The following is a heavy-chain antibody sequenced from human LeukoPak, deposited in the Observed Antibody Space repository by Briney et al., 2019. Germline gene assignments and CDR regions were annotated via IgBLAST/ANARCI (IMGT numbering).Heavy chain of an antibody. J-gene: IGHJ4*02. CDR1: GYTFTSYG. CDR2: ISAYNGNT. D-gene: IGHD4-17*01. CDR3: ARDLGDGDFLSY. Sequence: GASVKVSCKASGYTFTSYGISWVRQAPGQGLEWMGWISAYNGNTNYAQKLQGRVTMTTDTSTSTAYMELESLGCDGTRVYYCARDLGDGDFLSYWGQGSLVTVSS. V-gene: IGHV1-18*01.